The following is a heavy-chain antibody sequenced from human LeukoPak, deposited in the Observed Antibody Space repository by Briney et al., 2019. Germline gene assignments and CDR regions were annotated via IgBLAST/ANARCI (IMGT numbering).Heavy chain of an antibody. CDR3: ARHAESGYDRFDL. CDR2: TYYSGST. CDR1: GGSISSYY. D-gene: IGHD5-12*01. Sequence: SETLSLTCSVSGGSISSYYWSWIRQPPGKGLEWFGYTYYSGSTNYKSPLKRRVTMSGDTSKNQFSLELRSVTAADTAVYYCARHAESGYDRFDLWGQGTLVTVSS. J-gene: IGHJ5*02. V-gene: IGHV4-59*08.